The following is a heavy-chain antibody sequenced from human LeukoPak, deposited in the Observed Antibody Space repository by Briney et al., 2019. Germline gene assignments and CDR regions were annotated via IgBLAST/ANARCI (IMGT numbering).Heavy chain of an antibody. CDR1: GFTFSSYA. J-gene: IGHJ4*02. Sequence: PGGSLRLSCAASGFTFSSYAMSWVRQAPGKGLEWVSAISGSGGSTYYADSVKGRFTISRDNSKNTLYLQMNSLRAEDTAVYYCARGLYSFWSGYFDYFDYWGQGTLVTVSS. V-gene: IGHV3-23*01. D-gene: IGHD3-3*01. CDR3: ARGLYSFWSGYFDYFDY. CDR2: ISGSGGST.